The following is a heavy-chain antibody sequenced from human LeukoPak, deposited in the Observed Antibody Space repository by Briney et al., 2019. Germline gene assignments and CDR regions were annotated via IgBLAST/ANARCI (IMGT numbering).Heavy chain of an antibody. CDR1: GFTFSNYA. Sequence: GGSLRLSCAASGFTFSNYAMSWVRQAPGKGLEWVSTISGSCGSTFYADSVKGRFTISRDNSRNTLYLQMSSLRAEDTAIYYCAKDDYSYYAMDVWGRGTTVTVSS. CDR3: AKDDYSYYAMDV. V-gene: IGHV3-23*01. J-gene: IGHJ6*02. CDR2: ISGSCGST.